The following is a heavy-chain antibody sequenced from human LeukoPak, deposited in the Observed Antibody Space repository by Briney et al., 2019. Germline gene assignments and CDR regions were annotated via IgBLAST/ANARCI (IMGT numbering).Heavy chain of an antibody. CDR3: AKIQAARPNDAFDV. D-gene: IGHD6-6*01. V-gene: IGHV3-23*01. CDR2: INGRGDST. Sequence: GGSLRLSCTTSGFNFRAYWMDWVRQVPGKGLEWVSGINGRGDSTFYADSVKGRFTISRDNSKNTLYLQINTLRSEDTAVYYCAKIQAARPNDAFDVWGQGTMVTVSS. CDR1: GFNFRAYW. J-gene: IGHJ3*01.